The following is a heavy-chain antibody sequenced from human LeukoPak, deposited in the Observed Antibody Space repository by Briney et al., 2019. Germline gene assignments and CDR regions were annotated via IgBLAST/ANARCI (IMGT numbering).Heavy chain of an antibody. CDR3: ARELGSYEGGYYGMDV. CDR1: GFTFSTRW. Sequence: GGSLRLSCAASGFTFSTRWMSWVRQAPGKGLEWVANINEDGSEKNYVESLKGRFTISRDNAKNSLYLQMNSLRAEDTALYYCARELGSYEGGYYGMDVWGQGTTVTVSS. J-gene: IGHJ6*02. V-gene: IGHV3-7*01. D-gene: IGHD1-26*01. CDR2: INEDGSEK.